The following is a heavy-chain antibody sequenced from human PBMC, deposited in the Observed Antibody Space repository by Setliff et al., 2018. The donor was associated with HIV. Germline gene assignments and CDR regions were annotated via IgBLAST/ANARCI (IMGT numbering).Heavy chain of an antibody. CDR1: GYIFSVYH. Sequence: ASVKVSCKAFGYIFSVYHMHWVRQTPGQGLEWVGWINPNNGDTKYAQKFQGRVTMTRDTSISTAYMELSSLRSEDTAVYYCATELFIVVAGHTPTFDYWGQGTLVTVSS. CDR2: INPNNGDT. CDR3: ATELFIVVAGHTPTFDY. D-gene: IGHD6-19*01. J-gene: IGHJ4*02. V-gene: IGHV1-2*02.